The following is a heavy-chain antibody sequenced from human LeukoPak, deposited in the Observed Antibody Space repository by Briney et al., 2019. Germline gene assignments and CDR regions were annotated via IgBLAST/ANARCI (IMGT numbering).Heavy chain of an antibody. CDR1: GYTFTSYY. CDR3: ARAPENCGGDCPFDY. V-gene: IGHV1-46*01. D-gene: IGHD2-21*02. CDR2: INPSGGST. Sequence: ASVKVSCKASGYTFTSYYMHWVRQAPGQGLEWMGIINPSGGSTSYAQKFQGRVTITRDTSASTAYMELSSLRSEDTAVYYCARAPENCGGDCPFDYWGQGTLVTVSS. J-gene: IGHJ4*02.